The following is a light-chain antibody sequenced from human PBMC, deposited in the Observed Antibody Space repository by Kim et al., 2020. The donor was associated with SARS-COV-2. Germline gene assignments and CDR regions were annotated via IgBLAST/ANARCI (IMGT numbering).Light chain of an antibody. J-gene: IGLJ3*02. CDR2: SNN. CDR3: AAWDDSLNGWV. V-gene: IGLV1-44*01. CDR1: SSNIGSNT. Sequence: QSVLTQPPSASGTPGQRVTISCSGSSSNIGSNTVNWYQQLPGTAPKLLIYSNNQRPSRVPDRFSGSKSGTSASLAISRLQSEDEADYYCAAWDDSLNGWVFGGGTQLTVL.